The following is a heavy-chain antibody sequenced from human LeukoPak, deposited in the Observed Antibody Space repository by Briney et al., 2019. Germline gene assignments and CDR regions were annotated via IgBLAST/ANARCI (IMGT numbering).Heavy chain of an antibody. CDR1: GYSFSSYW. CDR3: ARRGFSGWYTGGFDY. V-gene: IGHV5-51*01. Sequence: GESLMISCKGSGYSFSSYWIGWVRQMPGKGLEWMGIIYPGDSDTVYSPSFQGQVTISADKSISTAYLQWHSLKASDTAMYYCARRGFSGWYTGGFDYWGQGTLVTVSS. J-gene: IGHJ4*02. D-gene: IGHD6-19*01. CDR2: IYPGDSDT.